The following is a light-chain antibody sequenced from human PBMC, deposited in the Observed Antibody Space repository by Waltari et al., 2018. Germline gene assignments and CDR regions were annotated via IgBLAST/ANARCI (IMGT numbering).Light chain of an antibody. J-gene: IGKJ2*01. CDR1: QDINPH. CDR3: QQYDNLPYT. V-gene: IGKV1-33*01. Sequence: DIQMTQSPSSLSASVGDRVTITCQASQDINPHVNGDEQKAGKAPKVLIYDTSNLEIGVPSRFSGSGSGTDFIFTISSLQPEDIAAYYCQQYDNLPYTFGQGTKLEI. CDR2: DTS.